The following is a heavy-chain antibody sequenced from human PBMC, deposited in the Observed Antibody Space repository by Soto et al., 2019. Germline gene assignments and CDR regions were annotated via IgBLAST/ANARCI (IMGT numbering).Heavy chain of an antibody. V-gene: IGHV4-30-2*02. CDR2: IYHSGST. CDR3: AKSRSGMGSGSYFDY. J-gene: IGHJ4*02. Sequence: SETLSLTCAVSGGSISSGGYSCNCIRQPPGKGLEWIGYIYHSGSTYYNPSLKSRVTISVDRSKNQFSLKLSSVTAADTAVYYCAKSRSGMGSGSYFDYWGQGTLVTVSS. D-gene: IGHD1-20*01. CDR1: GGSISSGGYS.